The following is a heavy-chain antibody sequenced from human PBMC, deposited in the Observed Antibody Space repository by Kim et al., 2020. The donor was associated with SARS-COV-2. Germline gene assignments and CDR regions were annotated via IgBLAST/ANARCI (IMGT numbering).Heavy chain of an antibody. CDR3: ARDPDQLLRRVYFDY. D-gene: IGHD2-2*01. CDR1: GFTFSSYS. Sequence: GGSLRLSCAASGFTFSSYSMNWVRQAPGKGLEWVSSISSSSSYIYYADSVKGRFTISRDNAKNSLYLQMNSLRAEDTAVYYCARDPDQLLRRVYFDYWGQGTLVTVSS. V-gene: IGHV3-21*01. J-gene: IGHJ4*02. CDR2: ISSSSSYI.